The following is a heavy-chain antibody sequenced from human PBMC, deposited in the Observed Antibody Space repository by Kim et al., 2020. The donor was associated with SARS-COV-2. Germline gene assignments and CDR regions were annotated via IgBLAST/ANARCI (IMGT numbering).Heavy chain of an antibody. J-gene: IGHJ5*02. CDR1: GYTFTSYG. CDR3: ARDRGAYYDILTGYMLGWFDP. V-gene: IGHV1-18*01. CDR2: ISAYNGNT. Sequence: ASVKVSCKASGYTFTSYGISWVRQAPGQGLEWMGWISAYNGNTNYAQKLQGRVTMTTDTSTSTAYMELRSLRSDDTAVYYCARDRGAYYDILTGYMLGWFDPWGQGTLVTVSS. D-gene: IGHD3-9*01.